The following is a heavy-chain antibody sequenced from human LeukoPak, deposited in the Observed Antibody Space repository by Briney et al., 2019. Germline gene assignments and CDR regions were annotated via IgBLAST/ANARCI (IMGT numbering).Heavy chain of an antibody. CDR2: MYHNGST. CDR1: GGSISSISYY. CDR3: ARVTGYMIEDYFDY. D-gene: IGHD3-22*01. Sequence: PSETLSLTCTVSGGSISSISYYWGWLRQPPGKGLEWIGSMYHNGSTYYNPSLKSRVTISVDTSKNQFSLRLSSVTAADTAVYYCARVTGYMIEDYFDYWGQGTLVTVSS. J-gene: IGHJ4*02. V-gene: IGHV4-39*07.